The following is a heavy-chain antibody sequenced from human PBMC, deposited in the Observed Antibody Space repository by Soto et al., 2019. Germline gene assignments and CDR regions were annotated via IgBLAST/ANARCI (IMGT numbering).Heavy chain of an antibody. V-gene: IGHV3-7*01. J-gene: IGHJ5*02. CDR1: GFTFSSYS. CDR3: ARDQGGSYDSWFDP. D-gene: IGHD1-26*01. CDR2: IKKNRSKK. Sequence: GGSLRLSCAASGFTFSSYSMNWVRQAPGKGLEWVANIKKNRSKKYYVDSVKGRFTISRDNAKNSLYLQMNSLRAEDTAIYHCARDQGGSYDSWFDPWGQGTLVTVSS.